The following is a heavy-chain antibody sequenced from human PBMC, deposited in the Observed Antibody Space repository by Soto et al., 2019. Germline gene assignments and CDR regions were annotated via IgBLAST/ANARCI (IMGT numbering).Heavy chain of an antibody. Sequence: EVQLVQTGGGLIKPGGPLSLSCAASGLSVSDKYMSWVRQAPGKGLEWVSLTYTGGNSYFADFVKGRFIVSRDISKNTLFLHMNSLAAEDTAVYYCAREGYAYGLDFWGQGSLVTVSS. J-gene: IGHJ4*02. D-gene: IGHD3-10*01. CDR3: AREGYAYGLDF. V-gene: IGHV3-53*02. CDR2: TYTGGNS. CDR1: GLSVSDKY.